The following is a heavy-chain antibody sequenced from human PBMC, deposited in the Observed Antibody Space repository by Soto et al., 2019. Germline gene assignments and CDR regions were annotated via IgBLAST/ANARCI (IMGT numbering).Heavy chain of an antibody. J-gene: IGHJ5*02. Sequence: ASVKVSCKAPGDTFPSYYLNWVRQAPGQGLEWMGVINPHGGSTKYAQKFQGRITMTRDTSRSTVYMELSSLRSDDTAIYYCARSSGGNVGIIIEGTNWFDPWGQGTLVTVSS. CDR3: ARSSGGNVGIIIEGTNWFDP. V-gene: IGHV1-46*01. CDR1: GDTFPSYY. D-gene: IGHD3-16*01. CDR2: INPHGGST.